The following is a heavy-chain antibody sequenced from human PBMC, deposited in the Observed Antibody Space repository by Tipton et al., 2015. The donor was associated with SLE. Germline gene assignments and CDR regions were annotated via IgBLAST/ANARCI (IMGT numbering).Heavy chain of an antibody. CDR2: IHIRGST. CDR3: ARWNFVTMTGGFDI. Sequence: TLSLTCIVSGGSITSGTYYWSWIRQPAGKGLEWIGRIHIRGSTNYNPSLKSRVTMSVDTSQSQFSLTLSSVTAADTAIYYCARWNFVTMTGGFDIWGQGTTFTVSS. D-gene: IGHD1-7*01. CDR1: GGSITSGTYY. J-gene: IGHJ3*02. V-gene: IGHV4-61*02.